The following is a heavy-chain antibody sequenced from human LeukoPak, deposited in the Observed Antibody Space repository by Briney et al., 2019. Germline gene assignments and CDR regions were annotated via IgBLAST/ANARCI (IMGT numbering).Heavy chain of an antibody. J-gene: IGHJ5*02. D-gene: IGHD5-18*01. CDR1: GGSISSYY. CDR3: ARVEAGYAPYNWFDP. V-gene: IGHV4-59*01. CDR2: IYYSGST. Sequence: SETLSLTCTVSGGSISSYYWSWIRQPPGKGPEWIGYIYYSGSTNYNPSLKSRVTISVDTSKNQFSLKLSSVTAADTAVYYCARVEAGYAPYNWFDPWGQGTLVTVSS.